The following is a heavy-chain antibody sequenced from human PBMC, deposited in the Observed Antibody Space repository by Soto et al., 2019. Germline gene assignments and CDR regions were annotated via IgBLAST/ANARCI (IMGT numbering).Heavy chain of an antibody. CDR3: ARESRLVVRTEGVNYHYGMDV. Sequence: SETLSLTCTVSGGSISSGGYYWSWIRQHPGKGLEWIGYIYYSGSTYYNPSLKSRVTISVDTSKNQFSLKLSSVTAADTAVYYCARESRLVVRTEGVNYHYGMDVWGQGSTVT. J-gene: IGHJ6*02. CDR1: GGSISSGGYY. D-gene: IGHD2-2*01. CDR2: IYYSGST. V-gene: IGHV4-31*03.